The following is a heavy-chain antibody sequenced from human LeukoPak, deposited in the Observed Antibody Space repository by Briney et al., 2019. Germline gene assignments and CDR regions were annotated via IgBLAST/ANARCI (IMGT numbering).Heavy chain of an antibody. CDR1: GYTFTGSF. CDR3: ARDNDWGPDY. J-gene: IGHJ4*02. Sequence: ASVTVSCKASGYTFTGSFLHWLRQAPGHGLEWMGWIMPKNGGTKYAQKFQGRVTMTSDTSIRTAYMELSSLTSDDTAIYFCARDNDWGPDYWGQGTLVTVSS. V-gene: IGHV1-2*02. D-gene: IGHD7-27*01. CDR2: IMPKNGGT.